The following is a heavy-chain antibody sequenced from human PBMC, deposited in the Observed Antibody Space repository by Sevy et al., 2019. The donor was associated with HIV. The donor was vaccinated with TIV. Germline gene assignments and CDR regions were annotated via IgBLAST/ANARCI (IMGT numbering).Heavy chain of an antibody. CDR3: VRGADYYDRRGANCDS. CDR1: GFSFSKYG. CDR2: IWYDGSSE. D-gene: IGHD3-22*01. V-gene: IGHV3-33*01. Sequence: GESLKISCAASGFSFSKYGMHWVRQAPGKGLEWVALIWYDGSSEYYADSVKGRFTISRDNSNNTLYLQVNSLRAEDTAVYYCVRGADYYDRRGANCDSWGQGTLVTVSS. J-gene: IGHJ4*02.